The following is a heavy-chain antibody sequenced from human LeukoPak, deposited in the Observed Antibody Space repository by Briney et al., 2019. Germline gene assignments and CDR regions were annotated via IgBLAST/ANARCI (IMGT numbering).Heavy chain of an antibody. Sequence: TSETLSLTCAVYGGSFSGYYWSWIRQPQGKGLEWIGEINHSGSTNYNPSLKSRVTISVDTSKNQFSLKLSSVTAADTAVYYCAVLPYYYYYGMDVWGQGTTVTVSS. J-gene: IGHJ6*02. CDR2: INHSGST. CDR1: GGSFSGYY. CDR3: AVLPYYYYYGMDV. V-gene: IGHV4-34*01.